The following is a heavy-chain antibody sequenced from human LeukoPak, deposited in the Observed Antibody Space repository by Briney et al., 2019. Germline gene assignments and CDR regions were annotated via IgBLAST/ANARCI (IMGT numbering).Heavy chain of an antibody. V-gene: IGHV3-30*02. CDR1: GLTFSSYG. Sequence: GGSLRLSCAASGLTFSSYGMHWVRQAPGKGLEWVAFIRYDGSNKYYADSVKGRFTISRDNSKNTLYLQMNSLRAEDTAVYYCAISVGETTVTTGSDYWGQGTLVTVSS. D-gene: IGHD4-17*01. CDR3: AISVGETTVTTGSDY. CDR2: IRYDGSNK. J-gene: IGHJ4*02.